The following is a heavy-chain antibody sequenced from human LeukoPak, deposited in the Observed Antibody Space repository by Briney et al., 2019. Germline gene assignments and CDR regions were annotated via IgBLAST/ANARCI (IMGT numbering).Heavy chain of an antibody. CDR3: ARDGGHWNDLDY. D-gene: IGHD1-1*01. Sequence: PGGSLRLSCAASGFTFNRHWMTWVGQAPGKGLEWVAHIKDDGSDKWYVDSVKGRFTISRDNAKNSVYLQMNSLRAEDTAVYYCARDGGHWNDLDYWGQGTLVTVSS. J-gene: IGHJ4*02. CDR2: IKDDGSDK. V-gene: IGHV3-7*05. CDR1: GFTFNRHW.